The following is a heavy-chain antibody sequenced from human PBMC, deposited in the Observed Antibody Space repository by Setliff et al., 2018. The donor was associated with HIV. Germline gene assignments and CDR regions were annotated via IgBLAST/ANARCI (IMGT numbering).Heavy chain of an antibody. Sequence: WVRQAPGKGLEWIGNIYYSGSPYYNPSLKSRLTMSVDTSKTQFSLRLSSVTAADTAVYYCARGGGGAYYYYYMDVWGKGTTVTVSS. CDR3: ARGGGGAYYYYYMDV. CDR2: IYYSGSP. D-gene: IGHD1-26*01. J-gene: IGHJ6*03. V-gene: IGHV4-31*02.